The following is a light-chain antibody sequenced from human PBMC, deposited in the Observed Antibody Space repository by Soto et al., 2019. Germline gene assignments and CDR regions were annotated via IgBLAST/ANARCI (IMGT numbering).Light chain of an antibody. CDR3: AAWDDSLNGWV. J-gene: IGLJ3*02. V-gene: IGLV1-44*01. CDR2: SNN. Sequence: QSALTQPPSASGTPGQRVTFSCSGSSSNIGSNTVNWYQQLPGTAPKLLIYSNNQRPSGVPDRFSGSKSGTSASLAISGLQSEDEADYYCAAWDDSLNGWVFGGGTQLTVL. CDR1: SSNIGSNT.